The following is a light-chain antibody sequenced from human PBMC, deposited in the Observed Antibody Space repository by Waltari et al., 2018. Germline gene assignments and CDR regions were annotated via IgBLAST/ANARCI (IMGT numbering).Light chain of an antibody. CDR3: HQYYIPPLT. CDR2: WAS. Sequence: DILMTQSPDSLAVSLGETATMNCKSSQSVLSTSNEKTYIAWYRQKPGQTPRLLIHWASTRASGVPDRFSGSGSVTDFTLTVSSLQAEDVAVYYCHQYYIPPLTFGQGTRLEIK. J-gene: IGKJ5*01. V-gene: IGKV4-1*01. CDR1: QSVLSTSNEKTY.